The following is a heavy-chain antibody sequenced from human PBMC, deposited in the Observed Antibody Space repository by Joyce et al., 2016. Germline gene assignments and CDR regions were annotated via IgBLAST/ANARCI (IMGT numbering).Heavy chain of an antibody. CDR2: LSSSSSYI. CDR3: ARSSYTNGIFDY. CDR1: GFTFSSYS. Sequence: EVQLVESGGGLVKPGGSLRLSCGASGFTFSSYSMSWFRQGPGKGLGWVSYLSSSSSYIKDTDSVKGRFTISRDNAKNSLYLQMNSLRVEDTAVYYCARSSYTNGIFDYWGQGTLVTVSS. V-gene: IGHV3-21*01. J-gene: IGHJ4*02. D-gene: IGHD2-8*01.